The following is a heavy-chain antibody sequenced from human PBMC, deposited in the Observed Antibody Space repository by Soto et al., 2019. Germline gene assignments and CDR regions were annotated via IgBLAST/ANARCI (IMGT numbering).Heavy chain of an antibody. J-gene: IGHJ6*02. CDR1: GFTFSSYA. CDR3: ARDSEPNDFWSGYYRYYYYYGMDV. CDR2: ISYDGSNK. D-gene: IGHD3-3*01. Sequence: GGSLRLSCAASGFTFSSYAMHWVRQAPGKGLEWVAVISYDGSNKYYADSVKGRFTISRDNSKNTLYLQLNSLRAEDTAVYYCARDSEPNDFWSGYYRYYYYYGMDVWGQGTTVTVSS. V-gene: IGHV3-30-3*01.